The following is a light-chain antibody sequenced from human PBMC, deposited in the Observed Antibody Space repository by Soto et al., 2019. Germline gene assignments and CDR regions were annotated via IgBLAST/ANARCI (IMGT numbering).Light chain of an antibody. CDR3: KSYTNNRSLM. CDR2: EVN. J-gene: IGLJ3*02. Sequence: QSVLTQPRSVSGSPGQSVTISCTATGSDVGDSSHVSWYQLHPGKAPKLMIYEVNNRPSGVPDRFSGSKSGSTASLTISGLQAEDEAEYYCKSYTNNRSLMFGGGTKVTVL. CDR1: GSDVGDSSH. V-gene: IGLV2-11*01.